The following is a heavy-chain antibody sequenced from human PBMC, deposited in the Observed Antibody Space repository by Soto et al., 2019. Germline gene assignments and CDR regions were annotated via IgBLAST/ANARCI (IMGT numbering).Heavy chain of an antibody. D-gene: IGHD1-26*01. V-gene: IGHV4-59*06. CDR2: ISNSGSS. Sequence: SETLSLTCTVSGGSISSYYWSWIRQPPGKGPEWIGYISNSGSSFSNPALRSRLAFSIDTSKNQFSLKLTSMTAADTAIYYCASRVPRRSYLGVFEYRGHGTRVTVSS. J-gene: IGHJ4*01. CDR3: ASRVPRRSYLGVFEY. CDR1: GGSISSYY.